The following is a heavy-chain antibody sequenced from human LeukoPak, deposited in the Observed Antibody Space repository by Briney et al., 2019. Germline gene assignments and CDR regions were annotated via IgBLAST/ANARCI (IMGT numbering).Heavy chain of an antibody. CDR1: GYTFTSYG. CDR3: ARNLRIAVAVRRGWFAP. CDR2: ISAYNGNT. V-gene: IGHV1-18*01. Sequence: ASVKVSCNASGYTFTSYGISWVRQAPGQGLEWMGWISAYNGNTNYAQQLQARVTMTTDTSTSTAYMELRSLRSDDAAVYYCARNLRIAVAVRRGWFAPWGQGTLVTVSS. J-gene: IGHJ5*02. D-gene: IGHD6-19*01.